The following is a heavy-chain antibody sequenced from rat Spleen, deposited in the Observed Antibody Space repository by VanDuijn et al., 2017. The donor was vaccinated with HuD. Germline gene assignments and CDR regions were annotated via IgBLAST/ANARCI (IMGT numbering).Heavy chain of an antibody. D-gene: IGHD5-1*01. CDR1: RFTFSNYY. J-gene: IGHJ1*01. Sequence: EVQLVGSGGGLVQPGRSMKLSCAASRFTFSNYYMAWVRQAPTKGLEWVATINYDGSSTYYRDSVKGRFTISRDNAKSPLYLQMDSLRSEDTASYYCARHPRLGAGYWYFDFWGPGTMVTVSS. V-gene: IGHV5-22*01. CDR3: ARHPRLGAGYWYFDF. CDR2: INYDGSST.